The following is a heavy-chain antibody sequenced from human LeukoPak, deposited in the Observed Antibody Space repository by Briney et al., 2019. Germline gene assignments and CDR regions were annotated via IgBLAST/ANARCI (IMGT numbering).Heavy chain of an antibody. CDR2: IWYDGSNK. Sequence: GESLRLSCAASGFTFSSYGMHWVRQAPGKGLEWVAVIWYDGSNKYYADSVKGRFTISRDNSKDTLYLQMNSLRAEDTAVYYCARDIDREIDYWGQGTLVTVSS. V-gene: IGHV3-33*01. CDR3: ARDIDREIDY. CDR1: GFTFSSYG. D-gene: IGHD2-15*01. J-gene: IGHJ4*02.